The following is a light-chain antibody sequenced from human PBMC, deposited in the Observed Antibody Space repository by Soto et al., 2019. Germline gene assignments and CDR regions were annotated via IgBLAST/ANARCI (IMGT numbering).Light chain of an antibody. CDR1: QSVSSY. CDR3: QQHANWPLT. CDR2: EAS. Sequence: EIVLTQSPATLSLSPGETATLSCRASQSVSSYLAWYQQKPGQAPGLLIYEASTRATGIPARFSGSGSGTDFTLTISSLEPEDFAVYYCQQHANWPLTFGGGTKWIS. V-gene: IGKV3-11*01. J-gene: IGKJ4*01.